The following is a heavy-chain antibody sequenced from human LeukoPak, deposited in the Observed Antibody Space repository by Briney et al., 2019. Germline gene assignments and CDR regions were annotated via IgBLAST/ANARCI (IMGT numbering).Heavy chain of an antibody. CDR1: GFIFSNYW. CDR3: AKDGGSGWYLDY. CDR2: VDTVGSSA. D-gene: IGHD6-19*01. Sequence: GGSLRLSCAASGFIFSNYWMQWARQAPGKGLVWVSRVDTVGSSADYADSVKGRFTISRDNSKNTLYLQMNSLRAEDTAVYYCAKDGGSGWYLDYWGQGTLVTVSS. V-gene: IGHV3-74*01. J-gene: IGHJ4*02.